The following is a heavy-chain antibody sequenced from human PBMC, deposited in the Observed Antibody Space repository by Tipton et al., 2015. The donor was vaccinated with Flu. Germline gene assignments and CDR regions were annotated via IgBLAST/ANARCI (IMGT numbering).Heavy chain of an antibody. D-gene: IGHD3-16*02. V-gene: IGHV1-69*01. CDR3: ARTLYDYMWGSYRSSPRFDY. CDR2: IIPIFGTA. Sequence: QLVQSGAEVKKPGSSVKVSCKASGGTFSSYAISWVRQAPGQGLEWMGGIIPIFGTANYAQKFQGRVTITADESTSTAYMELSSLRSEDTAVYYCARTLYDYMWGSYRSSPRFDYWGQGTLVTVSS. J-gene: IGHJ4*02. CDR1: GGTFSSYA.